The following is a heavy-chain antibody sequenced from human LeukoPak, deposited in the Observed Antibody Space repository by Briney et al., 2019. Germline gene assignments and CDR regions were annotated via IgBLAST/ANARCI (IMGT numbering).Heavy chain of an antibody. Sequence: GGSLRLSCVACGFSFSDYYMSWIRQAPGRGLEWISYISGSGSDLYFADSVKGRFTISRDNANNSLYLQMNSLRAEDTAVYYCARSIGYYYTMDVWGQGTTVTVSS. V-gene: IGHV3-11*01. J-gene: IGHJ6*02. D-gene: IGHD3-22*01. CDR3: ARSIGYYYTMDV. CDR2: ISGSGSDL. CDR1: GFSFSDYY.